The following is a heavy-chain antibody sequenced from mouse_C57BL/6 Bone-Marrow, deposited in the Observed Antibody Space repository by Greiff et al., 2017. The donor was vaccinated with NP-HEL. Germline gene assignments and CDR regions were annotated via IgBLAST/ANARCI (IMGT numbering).Heavy chain of an antibody. CDR3: ARCEITAVVAGGMDY. D-gene: IGHD1-1*01. V-gene: IGHV1-69*01. J-gene: IGHJ4*01. Sequence: VQLQQPGAELVMPGASVKLSCKASGYTFTGYWMHWVKQRPGQGLEWIGEIDPSDGYTNYNQKFKGKSTLTVDTSSSTAYMQLSSLTTEESAVYYCARCEITAVVAGGMDYWGQGTSVTVSS. CDR1: GYTFTGYW. CDR2: IDPSDGYT.